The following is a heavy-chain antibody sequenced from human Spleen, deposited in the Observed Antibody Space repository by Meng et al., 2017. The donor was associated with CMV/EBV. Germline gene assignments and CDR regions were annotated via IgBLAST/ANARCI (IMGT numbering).Heavy chain of an antibody. Sequence: FIFSSYAMHWVRQAPGKGLEWVAVISFDASNEYYADSVKGRFTISRDNYKNTLFLQMSSLRDEDTAVYYCARPPFGAAGTHWYFDLWGRGTLVTVSS. V-gene: IGHV3-30*04. J-gene: IGHJ2*01. CDR3: ARPPFGAAGTHWYFDL. CDR2: ISFDASNE. CDR1: FIFSSYA. D-gene: IGHD6-13*01.